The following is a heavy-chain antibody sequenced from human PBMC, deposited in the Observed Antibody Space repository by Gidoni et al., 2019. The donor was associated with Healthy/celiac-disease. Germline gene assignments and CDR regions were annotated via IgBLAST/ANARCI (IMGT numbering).Heavy chain of an antibody. Sequence: EVQLVESGGGLVKPGGSLRLSCAASGFTFSSFSMNWVRQAPGKGLELVSSISSSSSYIYYADSVKGRFTISRDNAKNSLYLQMNSLRAEDTAVYYCAREGVLLWFGELLLNWFDPWGQGTLVTVSS. D-gene: IGHD3-10*01. CDR3: AREGVLLWFGELLLNWFDP. CDR1: GFTFSSFS. CDR2: ISSSSSYI. V-gene: IGHV3-21*01. J-gene: IGHJ5*02.